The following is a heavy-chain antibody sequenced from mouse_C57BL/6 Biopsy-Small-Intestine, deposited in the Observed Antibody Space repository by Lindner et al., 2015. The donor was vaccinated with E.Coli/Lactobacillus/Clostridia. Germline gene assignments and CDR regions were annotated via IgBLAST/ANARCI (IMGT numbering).Heavy chain of an antibody. Sequence: EVQLQESGGGLVQPKGSLKLSCAASGFSFNTYAMNWVRQAPGKGLEWVARIRSKSNNYATYYDDSVKDRFTISRDDSESMLYLQMNNLKTEDTAMYYCVRRGITTVGYAMDYWGQGTSVTVSS. CDR3: VRRGITTVGYAMDY. J-gene: IGHJ4*01. CDR2: IRSKSNNYAT. V-gene: IGHV10-1*01. D-gene: IGHD1-1*01. CDR1: GFSFNTYA.